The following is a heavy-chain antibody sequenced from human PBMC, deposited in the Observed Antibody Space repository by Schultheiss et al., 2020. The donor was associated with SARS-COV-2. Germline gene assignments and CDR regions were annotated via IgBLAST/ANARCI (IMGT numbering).Heavy chain of an antibody. CDR1: GYTFTSYA. V-gene: IGHV1-2*02. D-gene: IGHD6-6*01. CDR2: INPNSGGT. Sequence: GESLKISCKASGYTFTSYAMNWVRQAPGQGLEWMGWINPNSGGTNYAQKFQGRVTMTRDTSISTAYMELSSLRSEDTAVYYCARGQLMGIAARPGAFDIWGQGTMVTVSS. CDR3: ARGQLMGIAARPGAFDI. J-gene: IGHJ3*02.